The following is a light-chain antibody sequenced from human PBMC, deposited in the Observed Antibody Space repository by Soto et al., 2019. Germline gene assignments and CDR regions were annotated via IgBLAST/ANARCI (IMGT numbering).Light chain of an antibody. CDR1: QSVSSSY. Sequence: EIVLTQSPGTLSLSPGERATLSCRASQSVSSSYLAWCQQKPGQAPRLLIYGASSRATGIPDRFSGSGSGTDFTLTISRLEPEDFAVYYCQQYGSSPGTFGGGTKVDIK. J-gene: IGKJ4*01. V-gene: IGKV3-20*01. CDR3: QQYGSSPGT. CDR2: GAS.